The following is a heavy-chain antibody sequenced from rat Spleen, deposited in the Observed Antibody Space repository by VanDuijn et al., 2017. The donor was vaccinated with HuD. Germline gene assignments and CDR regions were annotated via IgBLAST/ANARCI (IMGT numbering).Heavy chain of an antibody. V-gene: IGHV5-25*01. CDR1: GFTFSNYD. Sequence: EVQLVESGGGLVQPGRSMKLSCTASGFTFSNYDMAWVRQAPTKGLEWVASISPSGDSTYYRDSVKGRFTISRDNAKSTLYLQMNSLRSEDTATYYCARGLFAYWGQGTLVTVSS. CDR2: ISPSGDST. CDR3: ARGLFAY. J-gene: IGHJ3*01.